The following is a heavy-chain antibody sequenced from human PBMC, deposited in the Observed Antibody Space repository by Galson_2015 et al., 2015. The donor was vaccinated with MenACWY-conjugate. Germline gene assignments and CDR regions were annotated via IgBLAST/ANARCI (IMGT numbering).Heavy chain of an antibody. J-gene: IGHJ6*03. CDR1: GFTFSSYW. D-gene: IGHD3-16*01. V-gene: IGHV3-74*01. CDR2: VNSDGSGT. CDR3: ARSYVPGSDRKNYYMDG. Sequence: SLRLSCAASGFTFSSYWMHWVRQAPGKGLVWVSRVNSDGSGTGYADSVKGRFTISRDNAKNMLFLQMNSLKVEDTAVYYCARSYVPGSDRKNYYMDGWGRGTTVT.